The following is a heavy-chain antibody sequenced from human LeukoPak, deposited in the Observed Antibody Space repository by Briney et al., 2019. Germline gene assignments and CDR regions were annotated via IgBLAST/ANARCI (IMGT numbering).Heavy chain of an antibody. V-gene: IGHV1-2*02. J-gene: IGHJ4*02. Sequence: ASVKVSCKASGYTFTGYYMHWVRQAPGQGLEWMGWINPNSGGTNYAQKFQGRVTMTRDTSISTAYMELSRLRSDDTAVYYCARCIAAAGEFDYWGQGTLVTVSS. CDR3: ARCIAAAGEFDY. CDR1: GYTFTGYY. CDR2: INPNSGGT. D-gene: IGHD6-13*01.